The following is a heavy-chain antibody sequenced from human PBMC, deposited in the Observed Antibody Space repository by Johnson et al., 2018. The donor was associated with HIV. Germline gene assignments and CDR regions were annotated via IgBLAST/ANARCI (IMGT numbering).Heavy chain of an antibody. CDR1: GFTFSSYA. V-gene: IGHV3-30-3*01. Sequence: QVQLVESGGGVVQPGRSLRLSCAASGFTFSSYAMHWVRQAPGKGLEWVAVISYDGSNKYYADSVKGRFTISRDNSKNTLYLQMNSLRAEDTAVYYCAREGLITRVRGVKWAFDIWGQGTMVTVSS. CDR2: ISYDGSNK. D-gene: IGHD3-10*01. J-gene: IGHJ3*02. CDR3: AREGLITRVRGVKWAFDI.